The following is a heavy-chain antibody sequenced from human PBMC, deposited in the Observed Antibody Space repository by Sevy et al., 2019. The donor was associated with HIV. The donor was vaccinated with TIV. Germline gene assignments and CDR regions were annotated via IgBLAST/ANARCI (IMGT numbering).Heavy chain of an antibody. Sequence: ASVKVSCKASGYIFTTYYMHWVRQAPGQGLEWMGGINPSGGTTSDAQKFQGRVTMTRDTSTSTSYMDLSSLRSEDTAVYYCARALFYDTSGYYAALFDYWGQGTLVTVSS. V-gene: IGHV1-46*01. CDR3: ARALFYDTSGYYAALFDY. CDR1: GYIFTTYY. J-gene: IGHJ4*02. CDR2: INPSGGTT. D-gene: IGHD3-22*01.